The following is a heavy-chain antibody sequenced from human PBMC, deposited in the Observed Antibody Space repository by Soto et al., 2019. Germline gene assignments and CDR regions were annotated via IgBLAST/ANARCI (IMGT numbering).Heavy chain of an antibody. CDR3: VRVRVLSGLFRSFDY. Sequence: PGESLKISCEDSGNRLSSYWIAWVRQMPGKRLEWIGIVYVDAHHTQYSPSCERQVSNSADKSLNSAYLQWTSLRASDTAMYYCVRVRVLSGLFRSFDYWGQGTQVTVSS. V-gene: IGHV5-51*01. D-gene: IGHD3-10*01. J-gene: IGHJ4*02. CDR2: VYVDAHHT. CDR1: GNRLSSYW.